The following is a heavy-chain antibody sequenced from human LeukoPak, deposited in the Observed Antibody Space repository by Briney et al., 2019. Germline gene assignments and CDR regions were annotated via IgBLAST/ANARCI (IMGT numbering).Heavy chain of an antibody. Sequence: GGSLRLSCAASGFTFSSHAMIWVRQAPGKGLEWVSPTSATGHNTYYADSVKGRFTISRDNSKNTLYLQMNSLRADDTAVYYCARFDYNRYVAYWGQGTLVTVSS. V-gene: IGHV3-23*01. CDR3: ARFDYNRYVAY. D-gene: IGHD4-11*01. CDR2: TSATGHNT. J-gene: IGHJ4*02. CDR1: GFTFSSHA.